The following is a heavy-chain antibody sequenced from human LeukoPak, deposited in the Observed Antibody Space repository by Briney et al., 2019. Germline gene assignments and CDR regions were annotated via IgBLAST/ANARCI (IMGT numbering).Heavy chain of an antibody. CDR2: INTDGSST. D-gene: IGHD3-10*01. CDR3: ARHRVYGYYFDY. J-gene: IGHJ4*02. V-gene: IGHV3-74*01. Sequence: GGSLRLSCATSGFTFSSYWMHWVRQAPGKGLVWVSRINTDGSSTSYADSVKGRFTISRDNAKNTLYLQMSSLGAEDTAVYYCARHRVYGYYFDYWGQGTLVTVSS. CDR1: GFTFSSYW.